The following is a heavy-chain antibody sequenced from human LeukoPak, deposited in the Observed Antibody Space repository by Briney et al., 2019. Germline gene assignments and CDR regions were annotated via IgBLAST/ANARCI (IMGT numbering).Heavy chain of an antibody. CDR3: ARHSDYVPFDP. Sequence: SQTLSLTCTVSGGSISSGDYYWSWIRQPPGKGLEWIGYIYYSGSTYYNPSLKTRVTISVDTSKDQFSLKLSSVTAADTAVYYCARHSDYVPFDPWGQGTLVTVSS. V-gene: IGHV4-30-4*01. D-gene: IGHD3-16*01. CDR2: IYYSGST. J-gene: IGHJ5*02. CDR1: GGSISSGDYY.